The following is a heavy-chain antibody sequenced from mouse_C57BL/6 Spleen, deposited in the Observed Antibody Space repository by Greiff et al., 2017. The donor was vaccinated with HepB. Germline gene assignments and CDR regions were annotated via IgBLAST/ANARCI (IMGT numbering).Heavy chain of an antibody. J-gene: IGHJ1*03. V-gene: IGHV5-17*01. CDR3: ARDYYGNPYWYFDV. D-gene: IGHD2-1*01. Sequence: DVMLVESGGGLVKPGGSLKLSCAASGFTFSDYGMHWVRQAPEKGLEWVAYISSGSSTIYYADTVKGRFTISRDNAKNTLFLQMTSLRSEDTAMYYCARDYYGNPYWYFDVWGTGTTVTVSS. CDR2: ISSGSSTI. CDR1: GFTFSDYG.